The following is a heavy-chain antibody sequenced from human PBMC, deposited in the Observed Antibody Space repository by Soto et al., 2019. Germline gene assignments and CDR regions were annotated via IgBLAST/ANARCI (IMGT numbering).Heavy chain of an antibody. CDR3: ARAPRGNYGYPSYFDY. CDR2: IHHDGST. D-gene: IGHD3-10*01. V-gene: IGHV4-4*02. Sequence: PSETLSLTCAVSGGSISSTTWWSWVRQPPGKGLEWIGEIHHDGSTNYNPSLKSRVTISVDTSKNQFSLKLSSVTAADTAVYYCARAPRGNYGYPSYFDYWGQGTLVTVSS. CDR1: GGSISSTTW. J-gene: IGHJ4*02.